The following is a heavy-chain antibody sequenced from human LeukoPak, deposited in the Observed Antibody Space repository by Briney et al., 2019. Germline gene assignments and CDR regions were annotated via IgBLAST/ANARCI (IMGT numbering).Heavy chain of an antibody. J-gene: IGHJ4*02. V-gene: IGHV4-39*01. CDR3: ARHAITMVQGEIDY. CDR1: GGSISSSSYY. CDR2: IYYSGST. D-gene: IGHD3-10*01. Sequence: KPSETLSLTCTVSGGSISSSSYYWGWIRQPPGKGLEWIGSIYYSGSTYYNPSLKSRVTISVDTSKNQFSLKLSSVTAADTAVYYCARHAITMVQGEIDYWGQGTLVTVSS.